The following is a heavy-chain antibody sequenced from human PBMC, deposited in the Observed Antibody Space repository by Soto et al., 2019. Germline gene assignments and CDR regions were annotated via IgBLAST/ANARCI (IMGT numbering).Heavy chain of an antibody. V-gene: IGHV3-7*03. J-gene: IGHJ4*02. Sequence: EVQLVESGGGLVQPGGSLRLSCAASGFTFGSNWMSWVRQAPGKGLEWVANIKRDGSEKYYVDSVKGRFTISRDNAKNTLSMQMNSLRAEDTAVYYCASLEWESSGYADYWGQGTQVTVSS. CDR1: GFTFGSNW. CDR2: IKRDGSEK. D-gene: IGHD5-12*01. CDR3: ASLEWESSGYADY.